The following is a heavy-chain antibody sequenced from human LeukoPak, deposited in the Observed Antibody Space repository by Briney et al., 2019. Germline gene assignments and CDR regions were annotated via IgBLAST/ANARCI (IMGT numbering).Heavy chain of an antibody. Sequence: PGGSLRLSCAASGFTFSIYEMYWVRQVPGKGLEGVSYISSIGSTKYYADSVKGRFTISRDNAKNSLYLQMNSLRAEDTAVYYCATLAVASPSDYWGQGALVTVSS. D-gene: IGHD6-19*01. CDR2: ISSIGSTK. V-gene: IGHV3-48*03. CDR1: GFTFSIYE. CDR3: ATLAVASPSDY. J-gene: IGHJ4*02.